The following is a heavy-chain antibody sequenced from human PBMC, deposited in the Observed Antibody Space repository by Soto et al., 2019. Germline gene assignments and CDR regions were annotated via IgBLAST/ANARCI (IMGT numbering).Heavy chain of an antibody. CDR1: GFTFSTAA. J-gene: IGHJ4*02. D-gene: IGHD5-18*01. CDR2: ISSDGSIK. V-gene: IGHV3-30-3*01. CDR3: ARARGFSYGSRFDS. Sequence: QVHLVESGGGVVQPGRSLRLSCAAPGFTFSTAAMHWVRQAPGKGLEWVALISSDGSIKYYAGFVKGRFTISRDSSKNAVFLQMNSLKADDTAVYFCARARGFSYGSRFDSWCQGTLVTVSA.